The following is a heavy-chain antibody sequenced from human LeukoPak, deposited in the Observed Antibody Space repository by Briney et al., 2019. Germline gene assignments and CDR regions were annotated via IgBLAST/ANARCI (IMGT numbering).Heavy chain of an antibody. J-gene: IGHJ6*03. D-gene: IGHD5-18*01. CDR2: ISGSGGGT. CDR3: AMDTRNRYYYYYMDV. V-gene: IGHV3-23*01. Sequence: GGSLRLSCAASGFTFSSYAMSWVRQAPGKGLEWVSAISGSGGGTYYADSVKGRFTISRDNSKNTLYLQMNSLRAEDTAVYYCAMDTRNRYYYYYMDVWGKGTTVTVSS. CDR1: GFTFSSYA.